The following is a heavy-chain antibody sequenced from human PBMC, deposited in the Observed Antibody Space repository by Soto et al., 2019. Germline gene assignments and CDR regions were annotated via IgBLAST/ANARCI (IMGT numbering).Heavy chain of an antibody. CDR3: ARAEHDFWSGYSINYGMDV. CDR2: ISYDGSNK. Sequence: GGSLRLSCAASGFTFSSYAMHWVRQAPGKGLEWVAVISYDGSNKYYADSVKGRFTISRDNSKNTLYLQMNSLRAEDTAVYYCARAEHDFWSGYSINYGMDVWGQGTTVTVSS. J-gene: IGHJ6*02. CDR1: GFTFSSYA. V-gene: IGHV3-30-3*01. D-gene: IGHD3-3*01.